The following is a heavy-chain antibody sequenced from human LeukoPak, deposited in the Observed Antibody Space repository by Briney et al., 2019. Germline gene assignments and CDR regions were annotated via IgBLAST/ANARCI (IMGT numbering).Heavy chain of an antibody. Sequence: GGFLRLSCAASGFTVSSNYMTWVRQAPGRGLEWVSTLYSGGSTYYADSVEGRFTISRDSSKNTLYLQMNSLRAEDTAVYYCAKTSDYYFSLDNWGQGTLVTVSS. V-gene: IGHV3-53*01. CDR2: LYSGGST. CDR1: GFTVSSNY. J-gene: IGHJ4*02. D-gene: IGHD3-22*01. CDR3: AKTSDYYFSLDN.